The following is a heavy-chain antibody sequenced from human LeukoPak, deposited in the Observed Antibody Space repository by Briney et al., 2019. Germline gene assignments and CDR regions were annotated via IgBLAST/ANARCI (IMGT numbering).Heavy chain of an antibody. CDR1: GFTFSSYS. CDR3: ARDKVPPGIVVVTLPNAFDI. D-gene: IGHD2-21*02. Sequence: GGSLRLSCAASGFTFSSYSMNGVRQAPGKGLEGVSSISSSSSYIYYADSVKRRFTISRDNAKNSLYLQMNSLRAENTAVYYCARDKVPPGIVVVTLPNAFDIWGQGTMVTVSS. V-gene: IGHV3-21*01. CDR2: ISSSSSYI. J-gene: IGHJ3*02.